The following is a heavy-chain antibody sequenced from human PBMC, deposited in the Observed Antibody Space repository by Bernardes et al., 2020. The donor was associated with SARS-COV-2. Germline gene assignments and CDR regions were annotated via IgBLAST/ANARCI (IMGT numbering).Heavy chain of an antibody. V-gene: IGHV3-53*01. J-gene: IGHJ6*02. CDR3: ARAVSAWGFYAMDV. D-gene: IGHD7-27*01. CDR2: IYSDGTT. Sequence: SLRLSCAASGFTASSYHISWVRQAPGKGLEWVSVIYSDGTTYYAGSVKGRFTISRDNSKNSLYLQMNSLRAEDTAVYYCARAVSAWGFYAMDVWGRGTTVTV. CDR1: GFTASSYH.